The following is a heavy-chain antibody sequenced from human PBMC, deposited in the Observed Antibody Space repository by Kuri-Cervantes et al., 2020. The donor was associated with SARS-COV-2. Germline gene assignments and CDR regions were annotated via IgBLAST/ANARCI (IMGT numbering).Heavy chain of an antibody. Sequence: GSLRLSCVASGFTFNTYTMNWVRQAPGKGLEWISYITGDSSPIYYADSVKGRFTVSRDNAKNTLYLQMNSLRVEDTAVYYCASASTMGVSLDWGQGTLVTVSS. D-gene: IGHD5-24*01. CDR1: GFTFNTYT. CDR2: ITGDSSPI. J-gene: IGHJ4*02. V-gene: IGHV3-48*01. CDR3: ASASTMGVSLD.